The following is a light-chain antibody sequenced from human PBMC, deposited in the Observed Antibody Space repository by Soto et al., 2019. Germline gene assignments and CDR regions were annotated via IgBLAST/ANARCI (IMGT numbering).Light chain of an antibody. J-gene: IGLJ1*01. V-gene: IGLV2-14*01. CDR1: SSDVGGYNY. CDR3: SSYNSSSSDYV. CDR2: EVS. Sequence: QSVLTQPASVSGSPGQSITISCTGTSSDVGGYNYVSWYQQHPGKAPKLMIYEVSNRPSGVSNRFSGSKSGNTASLTISGLQADDEADYYCSSYNSSSSDYVFGAGTKVTVL.